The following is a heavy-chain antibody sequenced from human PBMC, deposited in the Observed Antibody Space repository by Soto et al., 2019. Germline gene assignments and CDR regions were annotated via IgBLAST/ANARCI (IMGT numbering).Heavy chain of an antibody. CDR2: ISHSGSA. V-gene: IGHV4-30-4*01. CDR1: GGSVRSDDYF. CDR3: ARGHYDILTGYYVRYYDY. J-gene: IGHJ4*02. D-gene: IGHD3-9*01. Sequence: QVQLQESGPGLVKPSQTLSLRCSVSGGSVRSDDYFWSWIRQPPGKALQWMGYISHSGSAYYNPSPKSRLAMSIDTSNKQFSLSLRSVTAADTATYYCARGHYDILTGYYVRYYDYWGRGTLVTVSS.